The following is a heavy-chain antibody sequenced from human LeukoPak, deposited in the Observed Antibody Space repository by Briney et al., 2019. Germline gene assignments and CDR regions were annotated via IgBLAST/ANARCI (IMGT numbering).Heavy chain of an antibody. CDR2: IDADSGTP. J-gene: IGHJ4*02. Sequence: GASVKVSCKASGYTFTDYFMHWVRQAPGQGLESMGWIDADSGTPTYPQKFQGRVTMTRDTSTSTVYMELSRLISDDTAVYYCGRAGALIGNPYWGQGTLVTFSS. CDR1: GYTFTDYF. V-gene: IGHV1-2*02. CDR3: GRAGALIGNPY. D-gene: IGHD4-23*01.